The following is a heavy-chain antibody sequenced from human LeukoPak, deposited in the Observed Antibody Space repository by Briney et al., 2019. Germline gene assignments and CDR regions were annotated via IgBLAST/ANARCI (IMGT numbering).Heavy chain of an antibody. V-gene: IGHV1-8*01. CDR3: ARSWAYYYDSSGYPITDAFDI. D-gene: IGHD3-22*01. CDR2: MNPNSGNT. J-gene: IGHJ3*02. Sequence: ASVKVSCNASGYTFTSYDINWVRQATGQGLEWMGWMNPNSGNTGYAQKFQGRVTMTRNTSISTAYMELSSLRSEDTAVYYCARSWAYYYDSSGYPITDAFDIWGQGTMVTVSS. CDR1: GYTFTSYD.